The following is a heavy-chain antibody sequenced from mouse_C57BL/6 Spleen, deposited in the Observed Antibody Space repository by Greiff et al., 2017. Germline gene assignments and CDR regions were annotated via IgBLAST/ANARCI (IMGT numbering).Heavy chain of an antibody. D-gene: IGHD1-1*01. V-gene: IGHV3-6*01. CDR2: ISYDGSN. CDR3: ARAPLREYFDY. Sequence: DVKLQESGPGLVKPSQSLSLTCSVTGYSITSGYYWNWIRQFPGNKLEWMGYISYDGSNNYNPSLKNRISITRDTSKNQFFLKLNSVTTEDTATYYCARAPLREYFDYWGQGTTLTVSS. CDR1: GYSITSGYY. J-gene: IGHJ2*01.